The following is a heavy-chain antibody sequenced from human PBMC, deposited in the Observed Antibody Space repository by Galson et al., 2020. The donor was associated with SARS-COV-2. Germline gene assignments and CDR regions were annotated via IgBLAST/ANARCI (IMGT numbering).Heavy chain of an antibody. Sequence: ASVKVSCKVSGYTLTELSMHWVRQAPGKGLEWMGGFDPEDGETIYAQKFQGRVTMTEDTSTDTAYMELSSLRSEDTAVYYCATGPVVTAAADHRNNYYYYYGMDVWGQGTTVTVSS. J-gene: IGHJ6*02. CDR1: GYTLTELS. CDR3: ATGPVVTAAADHRNNYYYYYGMDV. CDR2: FDPEDGET. V-gene: IGHV1-24*01. D-gene: IGHD2-21*02.